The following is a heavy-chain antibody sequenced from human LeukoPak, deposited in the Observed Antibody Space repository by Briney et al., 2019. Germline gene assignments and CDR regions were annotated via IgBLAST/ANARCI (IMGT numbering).Heavy chain of an antibody. Sequence: GGSLRLSCAASGFMFSSYGMSWVRQAPGKGLEWVSSIAGSGYSTNYADSVKGRFTISRDYSKSTLYLQTNSLRDDDTAIYYCARGGAYGSGSYLADWGQGVLVTVSS. CDR2: IAGSGYST. V-gene: IGHV3-23*01. CDR3: ARGGAYGSGSYLAD. J-gene: IGHJ4*02. CDR1: GFMFSSYG. D-gene: IGHD3-10*01.